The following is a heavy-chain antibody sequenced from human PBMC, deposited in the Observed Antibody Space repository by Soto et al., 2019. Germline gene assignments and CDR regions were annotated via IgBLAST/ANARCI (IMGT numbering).Heavy chain of an antibody. CDR2: ISSNGGST. CDR3: VKGSSSWPDAFDI. CDR1: GFTFSSYS. Sequence: GGSLRLSCSASGFTFSSYSMHWVRHAPGKGLEYVSAISSNGGSTYYADSVKGRFTISRDNSKNTLYLQMSSLRAEDTAVYYCVKGSSSWPDAFDIWGQGTMVTVSS. J-gene: IGHJ3*02. D-gene: IGHD6-13*01. V-gene: IGHV3-64D*06.